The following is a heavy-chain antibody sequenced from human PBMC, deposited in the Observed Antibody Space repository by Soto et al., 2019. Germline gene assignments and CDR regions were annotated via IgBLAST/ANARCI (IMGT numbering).Heavy chain of an antibody. CDR3: ARDPDSSGGPLGWFDP. J-gene: IGHJ5*02. Sequence: QVQLVESGGGVVQPGRSLRLSCAASGFTFSSYGMHWVRQAPGKGLEWVAVIWYDGSNKYYADSVKGRFTISRDNSKNTLYLQMNSLRAEDTAVYYCARDPDSSGGPLGWFDPWGQGTLVTVSS. CDR1: GFTFSSYG. D-gene: IGHD3-22*01. V-gene: IGHV3-33*01. CDR2: IWYDGSNK.